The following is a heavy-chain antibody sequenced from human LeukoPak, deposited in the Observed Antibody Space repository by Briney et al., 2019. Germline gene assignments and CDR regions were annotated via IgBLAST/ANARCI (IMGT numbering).Heavy chain of an antibody. CDR1: GGSFSGYY. V-gene: IGHV4-34*01. Sequence: SETLSLTCAVDGGSFSGYYWSWIRQPPGKGLEWIGEINHSGSTNYNPSLKSRVTISVDTSKNQFSLKLSSVTAADTAVYYCARGDHYYDSSGTPIANWFDPWGQGTLVTVSS. CDR3: ARGDHYYDSSGTPIANWFDP. D-gene: IGHD3-22*01. CDR2: INHSGST. J-gene: IGHJ5*02.